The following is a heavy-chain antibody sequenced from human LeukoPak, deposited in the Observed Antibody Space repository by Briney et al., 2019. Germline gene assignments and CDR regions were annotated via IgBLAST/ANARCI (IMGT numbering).Heavy chain of an antibody. V-gene: IGHV3-21*06. CDR1: GFTFNVYA. CDR3: ARALVGAAFDT. D-gene: IGHD1-26*01. CDR2: ISGSGDFI. J-gene: IGHJ4*02. Sequence: GGSLRLSCAVSGFTFNVYAMHWVRQIPGKGPEWISSISGSGDFIYYADSVKGRFTISRDNAKNSLYLDMNSLRVEDTAVYFCARALVGAAFDTWGQGALVTVSS.